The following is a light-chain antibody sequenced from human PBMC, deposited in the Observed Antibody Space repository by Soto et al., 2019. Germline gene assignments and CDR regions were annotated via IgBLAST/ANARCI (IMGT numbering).Light chain of an antibody. Sequence: SYELTQPPSVSVAPGQTARITWGGDNIASKRVRWYQQRPGQAPVLVLYDDTNRPSGIPERFSGSNSGSTATLTISSVEAGDEADYFCQVWDITSDQYLFGTGTKVTVL. J-gene: IGLJ1*01. CDR2: DDT. CDR1: NIASKR. CDR3: QVWDITSDQYL. V-gene: IGLV3-21*02.